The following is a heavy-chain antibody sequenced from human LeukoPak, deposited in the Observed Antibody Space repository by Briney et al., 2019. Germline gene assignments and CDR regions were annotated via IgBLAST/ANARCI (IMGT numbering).Heavy chain of an antibody. CDR2: IYHSGST. D-gene: IGHD6-19*01. CDR3: ARDLYSSGWGYFDY. J-gene: IGHJ4*02. Sequence: SETLSLTCTISGYSISSGYYWGWIRQPPGKGLEWIGSIYHSGSTYYNPSLKSRVTISLDTSENQFSLKLSSVTAADTAVYYCARDLYSSGWGYFDYWGQGALVTVSS. CDR1: GYSISSGYY. V-gene: IGHV4-38-2*02.